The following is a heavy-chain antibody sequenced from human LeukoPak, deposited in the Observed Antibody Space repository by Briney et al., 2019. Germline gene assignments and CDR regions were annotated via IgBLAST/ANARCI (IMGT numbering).Heavy chain of an antibody. CDR2: INHSGST. J-gene: IGHJ4*02. V-gene: IGHV4-34*01. D-gene: IGHD6-13*01. CDR1: GGSFSRYS. CDR3: ARVEEYSSSWYGGRYYFDY. Sequence: PSETLSLTCAVYGGSFSRYSWSWIRQPPGKGLEWIGEINHSGSTNYNPSLKGRVTISVDTSKNQFSLKLRSVTAADTAVYYCARVEEYSSSWYGGRYYFDYWGQGTLVTVSS.